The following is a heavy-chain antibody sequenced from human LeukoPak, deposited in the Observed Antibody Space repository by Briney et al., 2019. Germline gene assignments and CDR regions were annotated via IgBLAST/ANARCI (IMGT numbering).Heavy chain of an antibody. CDR2: ISSNGGST. J-gene: IGHJ4*02. CDR3: ARELLDY. CDR1: GFTFSSYA. V-gene: IGHV3-64*01. D-gene: IGHD2-21*02. Sequence: GGSLRLSCAASGFTFSSYAMHWVRQAPGKGLEYASAISSNGGSTYYANSVKGRFTISRDNSKNTLYLQMGSLRAEDMAVYYCARELLDYWGQGTLVTVSS.